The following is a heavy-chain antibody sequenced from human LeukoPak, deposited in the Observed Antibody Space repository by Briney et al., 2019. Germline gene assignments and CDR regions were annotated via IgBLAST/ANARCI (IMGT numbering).Heavy chain of an antibody. CDR1: GFTFSSYA. J-gene: IGHJ4*02. CDR3: AKVLGYSSGWYIGGFDY. D-gene: IGHD6-19*01. Sequence: GGSLRLSCAAPGFTFSSYAMSWVRQAPGKGLEWVSAISGSGGSTYYADSVKGRFTISRDNSKNTLYLQMNSLRAEDTVVYYCAKVLGYSSGWYIGGFDYWGQGTLVTVSS. V-gene: IGHV3-23*01. CDR2: ISGSGGST.